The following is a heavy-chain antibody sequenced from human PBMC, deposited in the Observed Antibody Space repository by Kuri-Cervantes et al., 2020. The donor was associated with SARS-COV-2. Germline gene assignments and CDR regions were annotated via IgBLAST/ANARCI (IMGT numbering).Heavy chain of an antibody. CDR3: ARLAIFGVATDWDYYFDY. Sequence: SETLSLTCTVSGGSISSSSYYWGWIRQPPGKGLEWIGSIYYSGSTYYNPSLKSRVTISVDTSKNQFSLKLSSVTAADTAVYYCARLAIFGVATDWDYYFDYWGQGTLVTVSS. CDR1: GGSISSSSYY. D-gene: IGHD3-3*01. CDR2: IYYSGST. J-gene: IGHJ4*02. V-gene: IGHV4-39*01.